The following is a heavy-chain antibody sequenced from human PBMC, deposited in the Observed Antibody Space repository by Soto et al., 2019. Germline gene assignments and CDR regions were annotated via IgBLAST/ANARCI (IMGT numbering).Heavy chain of an antibody. V-gene: IGHV5-10-1*01. J-gene: IGHJ4*02. Sequence: GESLKISCKGSGYSFPNYWISWVRQVPGKGLEWVGRIHPSDSHTNYSPSFQGHVIISADKSISTAYLQWNSLKAPDTAIYYCARHFYGARDYRGGAYWGQGTLVTVSS. CDR2: IHPSDSHT. CDR3: ARHFYGARDYRGGAY. CDR1: GYSFPNYW. D-gene: IGHD3-10*01.